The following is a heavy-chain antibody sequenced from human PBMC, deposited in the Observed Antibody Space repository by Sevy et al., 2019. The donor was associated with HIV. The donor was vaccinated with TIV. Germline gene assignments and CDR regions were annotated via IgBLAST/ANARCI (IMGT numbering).Heavy chain of an antibody. D-gene: IGHD3-22*01. V-gene: IGHV3-74*01. J-gene: IGHJ4*02. CDR1: GFTFSRYW. CDR3: ARNDSSGLDC. CDR2: INSDGSST. Sequence: GGSLRLSCAASGFTFSRYWMHWVRQVPGKGLVWVSRINSDGSSTSYADSVRGRFTISRNNAKNTLYLQMNSLRAEDTAVYYCARNDSSGLDCWGQGTLVTVSS.